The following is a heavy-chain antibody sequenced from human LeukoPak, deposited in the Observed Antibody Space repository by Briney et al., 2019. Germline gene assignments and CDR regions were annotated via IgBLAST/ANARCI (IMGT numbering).Heavy chain of an antibody. Sequence: GGSLRLSCAASGFTFTNAWMNWVRQAPWKGLEWVSAISGSGGSTYYADSVKGRFTISRDNSKNTLYLQMNSLRAEDTAVYYCAKAYRGYSYVGDFDYWGQGTLVTVSS. CDR1: GFTFTNAW. CDR3: AKAYRGYSYVGDFDY. V-gene: IGHV3-23*01. CDR2: ISGSGGST. J-gene: IGHJ4*02. D-gene: IGHD5-18*01.